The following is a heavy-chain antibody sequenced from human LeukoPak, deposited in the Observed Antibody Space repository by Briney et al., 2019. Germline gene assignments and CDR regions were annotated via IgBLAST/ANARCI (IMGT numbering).Heavy chain of an antibody. D-gene: IGHD2-15*01. Sequence: ASVKVSCKASGYTFTSYYMHWVRQAPGQGLEWMGIINPSGGSTSYAQKFQGRVTMTRDTSTSTVYMELSSLRSEDTAVYYCARAEAYCSGGSCYFGSFDSWGQGTLVTVSS. CDR1: GYTFTSYY. J-gene: IGHJ4*02. V-gene: IGHV1-46*01. CDR3: ARAEAYCSGGSCYFGSFDS. CDR2: INPSGGST.